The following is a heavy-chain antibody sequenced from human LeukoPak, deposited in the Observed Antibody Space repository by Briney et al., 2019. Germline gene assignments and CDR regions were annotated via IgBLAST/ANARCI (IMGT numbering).Heavy chain of an antibody. CDR1: GGSSSGYY. Sequence: PSETLSLTCAVHGGSSSGYYWSWIRQPPGKGLEWIGEINHSGSTNYNPSLKSRVTISVDTSKNQFSLKLSSVTAADTAVYYCARGGYCSSTSCLYYYYYGMDVRGQGTTVTVSS. V-gene: IGHV4-34*01. CDR3: ARGGYCSSTSCLYYYYYGMDV. CDR2: INHSGST. J-gene: IGHJ6*02. D-gene: IGHD2-2*01.